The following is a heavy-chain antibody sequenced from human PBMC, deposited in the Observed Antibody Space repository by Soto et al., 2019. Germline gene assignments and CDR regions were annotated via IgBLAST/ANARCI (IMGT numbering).Heavy chain of an antibody. CDR1: GFTFSSYE. CDR2: ISSSGSTI. Sequence: GGSLRPSCAASGFTFSSYEMNWVRQAPGKGLEWVSYISSSGSTIYYADSVKGRFTITRDNAKKSLYLQMNSLRAEDTAVYYCARDVTLVYAVRVFDYWGQGTLVTVSS. V-gene: IGHV3-48*03. CDR3: ARDVTLVYAVRVFDY. D-gene: IGHD2-8*01. J-gene: IGHJ4*02.